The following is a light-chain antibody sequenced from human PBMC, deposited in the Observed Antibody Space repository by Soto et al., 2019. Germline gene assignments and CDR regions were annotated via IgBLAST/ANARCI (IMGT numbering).Light chain of an antibody. CDR3: SSLTSGSIR. CDR1: SNDVGANDN. J-gene: IGLJ2*01. Sequence: QSALTQPASVSGSPGRSVTISCIGTSNDVGANDNVFWYQQHSGKAPKRMVYEVSNRPSGVANRVYGSKSGNTAYLTIYGLQAEDEANYYYSSLTSGSIRFGGGTKLTVL. V-gene: IGLV2-14*01. CDR2: EVS.